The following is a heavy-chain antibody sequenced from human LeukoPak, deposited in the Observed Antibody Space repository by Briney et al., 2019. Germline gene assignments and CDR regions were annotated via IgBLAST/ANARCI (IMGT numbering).Heavy chain of an antibody. CDR3: ARADDYRHYYYYLDV. J-gene: IGHJ6*03. V-gene: IGHV4-39*01. D-gene: IGHD4-11*01. CDR1: GDSISSSSYY. Sequence: SETLSLTCTVSGDSISSSSYYWGWIRQPPGRGLGWLGSIYYSGSTYYNPSLKSRVTISVDTSKNQFSLKRSSVTAADTAVYYSARADDYRHYYYYLDVWGKGTTVTVSS. CDR2: IYYSGST.